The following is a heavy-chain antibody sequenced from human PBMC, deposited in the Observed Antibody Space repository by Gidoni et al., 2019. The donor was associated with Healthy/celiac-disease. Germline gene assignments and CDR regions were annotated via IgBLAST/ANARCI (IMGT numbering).Heavy chain of an antibody. D-gene: IGHD1-20*01. J-gene: IGHJ3*02. CDR3: AKERDNWNDGSDAFDI. CDR2: ISYDGSNK. CDR1: GFTFRSYG. V-gene: IGHV3-30*18. Sequence: QVQLVESGGGVVQPGRSLRLSCAASGFTFRSYGMHWVRQAPGKGLEWVAVISYDGSNKYYADSVKGRFTISRDNSKNTLYLQMNSLRAEDTAVYYCAKERDNWNDGSDAFDIWGQGTMVTVSS.